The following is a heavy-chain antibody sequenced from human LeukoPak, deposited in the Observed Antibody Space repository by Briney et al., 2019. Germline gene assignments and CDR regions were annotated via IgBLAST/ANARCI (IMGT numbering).Heavy chain of an antibody. V-gene: IGHV4-39*07. Sequence: PSETLSLTCTVSGGSISSSNYYWGCIRQPPGKGLEWIGSVYYTGSTYYNPSLKSRVTISVDTSKNQFSLKLSSVTAADTAVYYCARDRWVSITMVRGVEYWGQGTLVTVSS. J-gene: IGHJ4*02. CDR3: ARDRWVSITMVRGVEY. CDR1: GGSISSSNYY. D-gene: IGHD3-10*01. CDR2: VYYTGST.